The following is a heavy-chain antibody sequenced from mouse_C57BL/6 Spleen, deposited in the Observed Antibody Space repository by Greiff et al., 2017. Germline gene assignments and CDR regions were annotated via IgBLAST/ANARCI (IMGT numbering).Heavy chain of an antibody. Sequence: VQLQQSGAELVRPGASVKLSCTASGFNIKDDYMHWVKQRPEQGLEWIGRIDPEDGDTEYAPKFQGKATMTTDTSSNTAYLQLSSLTSEDTAVYYYTPSCAYAMDYWGQGTSVTVSS. CDR1: GFNIKDDY. CDR3: TPSCAYAMDY. CDR2: IDPEDGDT. V-gene: IGHV14-1*01. J-gene: IGHJ4*01.